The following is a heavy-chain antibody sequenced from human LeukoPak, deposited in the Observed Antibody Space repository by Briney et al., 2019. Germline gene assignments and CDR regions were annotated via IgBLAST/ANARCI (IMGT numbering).Heavy chain of an antibody. CDR1: GFTFSRYA. J-gene: IGHJ3*02. CDR3: TRPGI. V-gene: IGHV3-48*02. CDR2: VSSRPNTV. D-gene: IGHD3-10*01. Sequence: HPGGSLSLSCAASGFTFSRYAMSWVRQAPGKGLEWISYVSSRPNTVQYADSVKGRFTISRDNAKNSLYLQMNSLRDEDTAVYYCTRPGIWGQGTMVTVSS.